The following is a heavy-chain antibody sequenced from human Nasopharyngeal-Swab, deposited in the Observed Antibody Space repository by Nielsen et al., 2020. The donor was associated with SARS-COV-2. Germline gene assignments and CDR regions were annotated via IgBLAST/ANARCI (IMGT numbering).Heavy chain of an antibody. CDR3: ARQEYSGYDHHYFDY. D-gene: IGHD5-12*01. CDR1: GYSFTSHW. CDR2: IYPGDSDT. J-gene: IGHJ4*02. Sequence: GESLKISCKGSGYSFTSHWIGWVRQMPGKGLEWMGIIYPGDSDTRYSPSFQGQVTISADKSISTAYLQWSSLKASDTAMYYCARQEYSGYDHHYFDYWGQGTLVTVSS. V-gene: IGHV5-51*01.